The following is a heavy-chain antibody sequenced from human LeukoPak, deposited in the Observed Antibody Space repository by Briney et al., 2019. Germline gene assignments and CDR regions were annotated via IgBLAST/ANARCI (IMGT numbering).Heavy chain of an antibody. CDR1: GFTFSSYE. V-gene: IGHV3-48*03. Sequence: GGSLRLSCAASGFTFSSYEMNWVGQAPGKGLEGVSYISSSGSTIYYADSVKGRFTISRDNAKNSLYLQMNSLRAEDTAVYYCATTEGLELNPEGRLDYWGQGTLVTVSS. D-gene: IGHD1-7*01. CDR3: ATTEGLELNPEGRLDY. CDR2: ISSSGSTI. J-gene: IGHJ4*02.